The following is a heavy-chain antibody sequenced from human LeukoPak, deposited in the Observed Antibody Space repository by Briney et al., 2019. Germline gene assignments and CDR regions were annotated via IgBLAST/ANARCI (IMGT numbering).Heavy chain of an antibody. Sequence: GGSLRLSCEASGFIFSSHAMNWVRQAPGKGLEWVSVISGSGGITYSADSVKGRFTISRDNSKNTLYLQMNSLRAEDTAVYYCAKRMVRGVIAPYFDYWGQGTLVTVSS. CDR1: GFIFSSHA. J-gene: IGHJ4*02. D-gene: IGHD3-10*01. CDR3: AKRMVRGVIAPYFDY. CDR2: ISGSGGIT. V-gene: IGHV3-23*01.